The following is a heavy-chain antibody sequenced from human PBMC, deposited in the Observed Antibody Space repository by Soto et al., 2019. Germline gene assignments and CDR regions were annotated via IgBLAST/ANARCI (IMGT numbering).Heavy chain of an antibody. CDR3: VRTLGPDTSGYYYYY. D-gene: IGHD3-22*01. V-gene: IGHV5-51*01. Sequence: PGESLKISCKGSGYSFTNSWIGWVRQMPGKGLEWMGIIYPGDSETRYSPSFQGQVTISADRSISTAYLQWGSLKASDTAMYYCVRTLGPDTSGYYYYYWGQGTPVTVSS. CDR1: GYSFTNSW. J-gene: IGHJ4*01. CDR2: IYPGDSET.